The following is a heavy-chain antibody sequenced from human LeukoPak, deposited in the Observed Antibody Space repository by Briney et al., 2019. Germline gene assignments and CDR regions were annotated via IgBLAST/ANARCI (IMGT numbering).Heavy chain of an antibody. CDR3: AREVATITVAAARGIDY. Sequence: ASVKVSCKASGYSFTSYGISWVRQAPGQGLEWMGWISGYNGNTKYAQNLQGRVTMTTDTSTSTAYMELRSLRADDTAVYYCAREVATITVAAARGIDYWGQGTLVTVSS. V-gene: IGHV1-18*04. J-gene: IGHJ4*02. D-gene: IGHD5-12*01. CDR1: GYSFTSYG. CDR2: ISGYNGNT.